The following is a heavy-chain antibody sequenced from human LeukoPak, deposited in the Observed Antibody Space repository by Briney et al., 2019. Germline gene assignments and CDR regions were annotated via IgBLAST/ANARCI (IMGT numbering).Heavy chain of an antibody. CDR3: ARDDLEALAARDYYYYYMDV. V-gene: IGHV4-39*02. Sequence: SETLSLTCTVSGGSISSSNYYWGWIRQPPGKGLEWIGSIYYSGSTYYNLSLKSRVTISVDTSKIQFSLKLNSVTAADTAVYYCARDDLEALAARDYYYYYMDVWGKGTTVTVSS. D-gene: IGHD6-6*01. CDR1: GGSISSSNYY. J-gene: IGHJ6*03. CDR2: IYYSGST.